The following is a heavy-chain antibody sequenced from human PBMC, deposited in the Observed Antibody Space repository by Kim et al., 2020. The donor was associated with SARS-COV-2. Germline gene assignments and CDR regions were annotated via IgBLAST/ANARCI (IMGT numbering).Heavy chain of an antibody. Sequence: NPSLKSRVTISVDTSKNQFSLKLSSVTAADTAVYYCARPYCSSTSCPFDYWGQGTLVTVSS. CDR3: ARPYCSSTSCPFDY. D-gene: IGHD2-2*01. J-gene: IGHJ4*02. V-gene: IGHV4-39*01.